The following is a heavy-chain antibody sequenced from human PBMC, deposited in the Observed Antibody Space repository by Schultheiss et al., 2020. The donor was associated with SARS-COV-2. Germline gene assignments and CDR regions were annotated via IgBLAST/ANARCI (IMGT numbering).Heavy chain of an antibody. CDR1: GFSFVNYA. V-gene: IGHV3-66*02. CDR3: ARDFSPYDSSGCEFDY. Sequence: GGSLRLSCAASGFSFVNYAMTWVRQAPGKGLEWVSVIYSGGSTYYADSVRGRFTISRDSAKNSLYLQMNSLRAEDTAVYYCARDFSPYDSSGCEFDYWGQGTLVTVSS. D-gene: IGHD3-22*01. CDR2: IYSGGST. J-gene: IGHJ4*02.